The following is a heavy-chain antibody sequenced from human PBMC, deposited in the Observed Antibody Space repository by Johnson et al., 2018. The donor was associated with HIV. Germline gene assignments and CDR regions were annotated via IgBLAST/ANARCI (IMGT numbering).Heavy chain of an antibody. Sequence: QVQLVESGGGVVQPGRSLRLSCAASGFTFSSYAMHWVRQAPGKGLEWVAVISYDGSYQYYADSAKGRFTISRDNSKNTLYLQMNSLRAEDTALYYCARVRTGDSSGYHDAFDIWGQGTMVHVSS. J-gene: IGHJ3*02. D-gene: IGHD3-22*01. CDR2: ISYDGSYQ. CDR1: GFTFSSYA. V-gene: IGHV3-30*04. CDR3: ARVRTGDSSGYHDAFDI.